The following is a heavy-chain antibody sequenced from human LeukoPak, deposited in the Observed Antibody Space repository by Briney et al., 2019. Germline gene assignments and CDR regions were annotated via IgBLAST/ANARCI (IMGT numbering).Heavy chain of an antibody. CDR1: GYTFIGNG. J-gene: IGHJ4*02. CDR3: ARSGYCSGASCYAEGIDH. D-gene: IGHD2-2*01. CDR2: ISSYNGNT. V-gene: IGHV1-18*01. Sequence: ASVKVSCKASGYTFIGNGITWVRQAPGQGLEWMGWISSYNGNTAHAQMLQGRVTMTTDTSTTTAYMELRGLKSDDTAVYYCARSGYCSGASCYAEGIDHWGQGTLVTVSS.